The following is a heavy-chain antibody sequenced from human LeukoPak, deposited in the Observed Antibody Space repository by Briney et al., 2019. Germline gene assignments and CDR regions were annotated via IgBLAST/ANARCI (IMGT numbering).Heavy chain of an antibody. CDR1: GFTVSTNY. CDR3: ARGGNYYDNSVPGY. CDR2: IYSGGST. V-gene: IGHV3-66*01. J-gene: IGHJ4*02. Sequence: GGSLRLSCAASGFTVSTNYMSWVRQAPGKGLEWVSVIYSGGSTHYADSVKGRFTISRDNSKNTLCLQMNSLRAEDTAVYYCARGGNYYDNSVPGYWGQGTLVTVSS. D-gene: IGHD3-22*01.